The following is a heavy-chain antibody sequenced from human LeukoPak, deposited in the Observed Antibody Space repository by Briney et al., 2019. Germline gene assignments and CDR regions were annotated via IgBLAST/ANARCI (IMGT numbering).Heavy chain of an antibody. Sequence: SQTLSLTCTVSGGSIGSGSYYWSWIRQPAGKGLEWIGRIYTSGSTNYNPSLKSRVTISVDTSKNQFSLKLSSVTAADTAVYYCARGGYYYDSSGYYYDAFDIWGQGTMVTVSS. D-gene: IGHD3-22*01. CDR2: IYTSGST. CDR3: ARGGYYYDSSGYYYDAFDI. J-gene: IGHJ3*02. CDR1: GGSIGSGSYY. V-gene: IGHV4-61*02.